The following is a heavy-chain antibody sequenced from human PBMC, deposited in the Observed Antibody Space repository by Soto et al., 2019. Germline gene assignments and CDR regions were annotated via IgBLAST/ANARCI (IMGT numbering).Heavy chain of an antibody. CDR1: GYNFKTYW. J-gene: IGHJ3*02. CDR3: ARQQRYMATINNDAFDI. CDR2: IYPGDSDT. V-gene: IGHV5-51*01. Sequence: PGESLKISCKVSGYNFKTYWIAWVRQMPGQGLEWMGIIYPGDSDTTYSPSFQGQVTISVDKTISTAYLQLSSLKASDTAMYCRARQQRYMATINNDAFDIWGQGTMVTVSS. D-gene: IGHD3-16*02.